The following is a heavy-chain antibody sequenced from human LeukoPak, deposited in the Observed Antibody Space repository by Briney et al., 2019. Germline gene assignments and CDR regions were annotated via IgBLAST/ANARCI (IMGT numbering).Heavy chain of an antibody. CDR2: IKSSGDTT. D-gene: IGHD2-15*01. CDR3: ARAGYCSGGSCYGKDY. V-gene: IGHV3-23*01. Sequence: GGSLRLSCAASGFTLSTYAMSWVRQAPGKGLEWVSGIKSSGDTTYYADSVKGRFTISRDNSKNTLYLQMNSLRAEDTAVYYCARAGYCSGGSCYGKDYWGQGTLVTVSS. CDR1: GFTLSTYA. J-gene: IGHJ4*02.